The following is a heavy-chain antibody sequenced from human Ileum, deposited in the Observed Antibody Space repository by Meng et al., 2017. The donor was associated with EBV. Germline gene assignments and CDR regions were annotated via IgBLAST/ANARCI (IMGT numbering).Heavy chain of an antibody. CDR1: GGSFSTHT. D-gene: IGHD1-14*01. CDR3: ARGRRNEPLFDY. J-gene: IGHJ4*02. V-gene: IGHV1-69*13. Sequence: QVQLVQSGAEVKKPXSSVKVACETSGGSFSTHTFSWVRQAPGQGLEWMGGLIAAFDKTKAAPRFQDRVTFTADESTSTAYMELSSLTFDDTAVYFCARGRRNEPLFDYWGQGTLVTVSS. CDR2: LIAAFDKT.